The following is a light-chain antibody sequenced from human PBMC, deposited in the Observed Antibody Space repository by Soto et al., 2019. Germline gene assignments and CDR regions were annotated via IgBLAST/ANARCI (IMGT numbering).Light chain of an antibody. CDR1: SSNIGNNN. J-gene: IGLJ2*01. CDR3: AAWDDSLGAVV. CDR2: HNT. V-gene: IGLV1-47*02. Sequence: QSVLTQPPSASATPGQRVTISCSGSSSNIGNNNAYWYQHVPRTAPKLIIHHNTQRPSWVPDRFSGSKSGTSASLAISGLQSDDDSDYYCAAWDDSLGAVVFGGGTKLTVL.